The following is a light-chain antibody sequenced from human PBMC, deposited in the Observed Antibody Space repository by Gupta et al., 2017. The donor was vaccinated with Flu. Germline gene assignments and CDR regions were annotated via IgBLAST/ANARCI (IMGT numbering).Light chain of an antibody. Sequence: PSSLSASVGDRVTITCRASHVISSDLAWYQQKPGKAPKLLIYDASTVETGVPSRFSGSGAGTDFTLTISSRQPEDFGTYYCQHRNNLFVAFGHGTKVDIK. V-gene: IGKV1D-13*01. J-gene: IGKJ3*01. CDR2: DAS. CDR3: QHRNNLFVA. CDR1: HVISSD.